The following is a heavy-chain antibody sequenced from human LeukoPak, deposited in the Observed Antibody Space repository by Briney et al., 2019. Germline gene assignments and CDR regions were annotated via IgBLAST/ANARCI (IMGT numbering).Heavy chain of an antibody. Sequence: GGSLRLSCAASGFTFSSYAMSWVRQAPGKGLEGVANIKQDGSEKYYVDSVKGRFTISRDNAQKSLYLQMNSLRAEDTAVYYCVRVLAGPPQEAFDIWGQGTVVTVSS. CDR3: VRVLAGPPQEAFDI. CDR2: IKQDGSEK. J-gene: IGHJ3*02. CDR1: GFTFSSYA. V-gene: IGHV3-7*01.